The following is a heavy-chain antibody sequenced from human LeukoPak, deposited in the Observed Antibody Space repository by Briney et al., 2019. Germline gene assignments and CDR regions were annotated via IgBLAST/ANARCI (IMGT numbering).Heavy chain of an antibody. J-gene: IGHJ4*02. CDR3: ARGDYYDRRFDN. Sequence: GGSLRLSCSASGFTFSSSWMNSVRQAPGRGLEWVADIKQDGSEKCYVDSVKGRFTISRDNAKNSLYLQLNSLRAEDTAVYYCARGDYYDRRFDNWGQGTLVTVSS. CDR1: GFTFSSSW. D-gene: IGHD3-22*01. V-gene: IGHV3-7*02. CDR2: IKQDGSEK.